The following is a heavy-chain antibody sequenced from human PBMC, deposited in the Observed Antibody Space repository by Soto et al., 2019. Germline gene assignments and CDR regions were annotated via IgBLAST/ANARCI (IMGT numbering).Heavy chain of an antibody. CDR1: GGSVSSSYW. D-gene: IGHD2-2*01. CDR2: IFHSGTT. Sequence: PSETLSLTCAVSGGSVSSSYWWSWVRQPPGKGLEWIGEIFHSGTTNYNPSLKSRITISVDKSKNQYSLKVTSVTAADTAVYYCARQFMVPAGSEYYYIMDVWGQGTTVTVSS. V-gene: IGHV4-4*02. J-gene: IGHJ6*02. CDR3: ARQFMVPAGSEYYYIMDV.